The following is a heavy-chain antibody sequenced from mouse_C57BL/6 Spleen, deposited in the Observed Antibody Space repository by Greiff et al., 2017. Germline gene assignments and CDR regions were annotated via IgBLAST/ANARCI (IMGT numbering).Heavy chain of an antibody. CDR1: GYTFTSYW. V-gene: IGHV1-69*01. CDR2: IDPSDSYT. CDR3: ARRRVDSSGYGFAY. D-gene: IGHD3-2*02. Sequence: QVQLQQPGAELVMPGASVKLSCKASGYTFTSYWMHWVKQRPGQGLEWIGEIDPSDSYTNYNQKFKGKSTLTVDKSSSTAYMQLSSLTSEDSAVYYCARRRVDSSGYGFAYRGPRTLGTVSA. J-gene: IGHJ3*01.